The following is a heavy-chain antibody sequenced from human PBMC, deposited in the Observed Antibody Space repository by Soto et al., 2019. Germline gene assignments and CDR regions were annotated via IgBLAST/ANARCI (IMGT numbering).Heavy chain of an antibody. Sequence: GSLRLSCAASGLSFSSSAMSWVRQAPGKGLEWVAIISPGGGTTSYADSVKGRFTISRDNSKDTGYLHMNGLKFEDTAVYYCAAGFVVRARFDNWGQGTLVTVSS. V-gene: IGHV3-23*01. D-gene: IGHD3-10*01. CDR1: GLSFSSSA. CDR3: AAGFVVRARFDN. J-gene: IGHJ4*02. CDR2: ISPGGGTT.